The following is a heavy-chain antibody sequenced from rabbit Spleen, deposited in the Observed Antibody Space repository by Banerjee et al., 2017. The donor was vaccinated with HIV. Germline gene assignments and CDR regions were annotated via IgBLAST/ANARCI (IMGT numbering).Heavy chain of an antibody. Sequence: QQQLEESGGGLVKPGGTLTLTCTASGFTISSYQMGWVRQAPGKGLEWIGCILSGSGSTYFASWAKGRFTISKTSSTVTLQLTSLTAADTATYFCARRDASSGGANLWGPGTLVTVS. V-gene: IGHV1S36*01. J-gene: IGHJ4*01. CDR1: GFTISSYQ. D-gene: IGHD1-1*01. CDR2: ILSGSGST. CDR3: ARRDASSGGANL.